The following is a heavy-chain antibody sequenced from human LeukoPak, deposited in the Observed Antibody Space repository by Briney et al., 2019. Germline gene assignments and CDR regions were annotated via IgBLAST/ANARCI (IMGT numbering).Heavy chain of an antibody. D-gene: IGHD3-10*01. Sequence: PGGSLRLSCAASGFTFDDYAMHWVRQAPGKGLEWVSGISWNSGSIDYADSVKGRFTISRDNAKNSLYLQMNRLRADDTAVYYCARGRIGFGNHYYYYYYMDVWGKGTTVTISS. J-gene: IGHJ6*03. CDR1: GFTFDDYA. CDR2: ISWNSGSI. V-gene: IGHV3-9*01. CDR3: ARGRIGFGNHYYYYYYMDV.